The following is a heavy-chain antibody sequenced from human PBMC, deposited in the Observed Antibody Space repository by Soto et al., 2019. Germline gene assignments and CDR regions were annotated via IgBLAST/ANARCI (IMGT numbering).Heavy chain of an antibody. CDR2: IYYSGST. CDR3: AREQQLGHVKSFDY. J-gene: IGHJ4*02. V-gene: IGHV4-61*01. Sequence: PWETLSLTCTVSGVSVSNGSYYWSWIRQPPGKGLEWIGYIYYSGSTNYNPSLKSRVTISVDTSKNQFSLKLSSVTATDTAIYYCAREQQLGHVKSFDYWGQGTLVTVSS. D-gene: IGHD6-13*01. CDR1: GVSVSNGSYY.